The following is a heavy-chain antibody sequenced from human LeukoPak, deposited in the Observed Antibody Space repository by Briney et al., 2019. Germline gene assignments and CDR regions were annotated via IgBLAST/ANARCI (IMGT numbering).Heavy chain of an antibody. CDR3: ARPHGYSSGWFTY. D-gene: IGHD6-19*01. J-gene: IGHJ4*02. CDR1: GGSISSSSYY. V-gene: IGHV4-39*01. CDR2: IYYSGST. Sequence: SETLSLTCTVSGGSISSSSYYWGWIRQPPGKGLEWIGSIYYSGSTYYNPSLKSRVTISVDTSKNQFSLKLSSVTAADTAVYYCARPHGYSSGWFTYWGQGTLVTVPS.